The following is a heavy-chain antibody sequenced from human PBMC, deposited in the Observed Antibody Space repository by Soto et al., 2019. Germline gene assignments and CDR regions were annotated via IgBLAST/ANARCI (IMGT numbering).Heavy chain of an antibody. D-gene: IGHD3-22*01. CDR2: ISGSGGST. V-gene: IGHV3-23*01. CDR3: AKARNSSGYRGRFDY. J-gene: IGHJ4*02. CDR1: GFTFSSYA. Sequence: PGGSLRLSCAASGFTFSSYAMSWVRQAPGKGLEWVSAISGSGGSTYYADSVKGRFTISRDNSKNTLYLQMNSLRAEDTAVYYCAKARNSSGYRGRFDYWGQGTLVTVSS.